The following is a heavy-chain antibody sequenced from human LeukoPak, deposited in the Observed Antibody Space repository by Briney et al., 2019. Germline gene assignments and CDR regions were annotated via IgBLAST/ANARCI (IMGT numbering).Heavy chain of an antibody. CDR1: GYTFTGYY. V-gene: IGHV1-2*06. D-gene: IGHD6-13*01. Sequence: ASVKVSCKASGYTFTGYYMHWVRQAPGQGLEWMGRINPNSGGTNYAQKFQGRVTMTRGTSISTAYMELSRLRSDDTAVYYCARARQQLVQGVDYWGQGTLVTVSS. CDR2: INPNSGGT. J-gene: IGHJ4*02. CDR3: ARARQQLVQGVDY.